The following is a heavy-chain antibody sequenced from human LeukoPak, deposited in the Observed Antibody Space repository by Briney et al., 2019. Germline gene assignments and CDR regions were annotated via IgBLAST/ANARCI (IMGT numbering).Heavy chain of an antibody. CDR1: GYTFTGYY. CDR2: LNPNSGGT. D-gene: IGHD1-7*01. Sequence: GASVKVSCKASGYTFTGYYMHWVRQAPGQGLEWMGRLNPNSGGTDYAQKFRGRVTMARDTSISSAYMELSRLKTDDTAVYYCARGDWNYSYYFDYWGQGTLATVSP. J-gene: IGHJ4*02. V-gene: IGHV1-2*06. CDR3: ARGDWNYSYYFDY.